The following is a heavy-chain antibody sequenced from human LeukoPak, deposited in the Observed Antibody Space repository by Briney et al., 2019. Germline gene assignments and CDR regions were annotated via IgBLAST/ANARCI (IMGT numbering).Heavy chain of an antibody. CDR3: TRGYCCYTSCSRPPDC. Sequence: GGSLRLSCAASGFTFSRYSMTWVRQAPGKGLEWVANINKDGSEKYYVDSVKGRLTISRDNGKNSLYLQMNSLRAEDTSVYYCTRGYCCYTSCSRPPDCWRQG. J-gene: IGHJ4*02. CDR2: INKDGSEK. CDR1: GFTFSRYS. V-gene: IGHV3-7*01. D-gene: IGHD2-2*01.